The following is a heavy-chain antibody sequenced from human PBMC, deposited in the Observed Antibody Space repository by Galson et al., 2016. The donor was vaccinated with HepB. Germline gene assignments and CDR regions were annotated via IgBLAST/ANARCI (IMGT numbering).Heavy chain of an antibody. CDR3: ARDGVRWSPVEYFHH. V-gene: IGHV3-23*01. J-gene: IGHJ1*01. CDR1: GFTFSNFG. D-gene: IGHD3-3*01. Sequence: SLRLSCAASGFTFSNFGMSWVRQAPGKGLEWVSLISGSGSSPSYADSVEGRFTIYRDNSKNTLYLQMSSLSPDGTAVYYVARDGVRWSPVEYFHHWGQGTLVSVSS. CDR2: ISGSGSSP.